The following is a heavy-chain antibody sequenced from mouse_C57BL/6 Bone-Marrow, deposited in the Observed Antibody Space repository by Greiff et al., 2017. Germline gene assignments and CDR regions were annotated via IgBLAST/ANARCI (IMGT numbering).Heavy chain of an antibody. Sequence: EVQLVESGGGLVQPKGSLKLSCAASGFTFNTYAMHWVRQAPGKGLEWVALIRSKSSTYATYYADTVKDRFTISRDDSQSMLYLHMTNLKTEDTAMYYCVIYYDGSNAMDYWGQGTSVTVSS. V-gene: IGHV10-3*01. D-gene: IGHD1-1*01. CDR1: GFTFNTYA. J-gene: IGHJ4*01. CDR3: VIYYDGSNAMDY. CDR2: IRSKSSTYAT.